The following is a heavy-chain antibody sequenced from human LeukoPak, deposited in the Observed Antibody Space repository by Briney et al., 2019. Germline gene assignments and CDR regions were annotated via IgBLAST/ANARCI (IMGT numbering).Heavy chain of an antibody. J-gene: IGHJ2*01. CDR2: IIPIFGTA. D-gene: IGHD3-22*01. CDR3: ASPYYYDSSGYQRAHWYFDL. CDR1: GGTFSSYA. Sequence: SVKVTCKASGGTFSSYAISWVRQAPGQGLEWMGGIIPIFGTANYAQKFQGRVTITTDESTSTAYMELSSLRSEDTAVYYCASPYYYDSSGYQRAHWYFDLWGRGTLVTVSS. V-gene: IGHV1-69*05.